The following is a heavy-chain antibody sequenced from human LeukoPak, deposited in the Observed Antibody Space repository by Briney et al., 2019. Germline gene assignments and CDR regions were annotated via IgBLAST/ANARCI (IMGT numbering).Heavy chain of an antibody. CDR2: ISAYNGNT. Sequence: ASVKVSCKASGGTFSSYAISWVRQAPGQGLEWMGWISAYNGNTNYAQKLQGRVTMTTDTSTSTAYMELRSLRSDDTAVYYCARVGGITMVRGVIIRGINWFDPWGQGTLVTVSS. V-gene: IGHV1-18*01. CDR1: GGTFSSYA. D-gene: IGHD3-10*01. CDR3: ARVGGITMVRGVIIRGINWFDP. J-gene: IGHJ5*02.